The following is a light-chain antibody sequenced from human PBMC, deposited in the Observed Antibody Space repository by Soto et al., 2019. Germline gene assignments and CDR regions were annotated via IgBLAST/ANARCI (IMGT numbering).Light chain of an antibody. J-gene: IGKJ4*01. Sequence: IQMTQSPSSLSASVGDRVTVTCRASQNINNFLSWYQQKPGKAPKLLIYAASSLQSGVPSRFTGSGSGTDFTLTITSLRPEDFATYHCQQTFRIPLTFGGGTKVDIK. CDR1: QNINNF. CDR2: AAS. V-gene: IGKV1-39*01. CDR3: QQTFRIPLT.